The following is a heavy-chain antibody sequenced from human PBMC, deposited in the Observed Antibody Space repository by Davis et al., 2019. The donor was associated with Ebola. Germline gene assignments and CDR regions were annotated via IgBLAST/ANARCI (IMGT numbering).Heavy chain of an antibody. CDR2: ISSSSSTI. J-gene: IGHJ4*02. D-gene: IGHD3-22*01. CDR1: GFTFSSYS. V-gene: IGHV3-48*02. Sequence: PGGSLRLSCAASGFTFSSYSMNWVRQAPGKGLEWVSYISSSSSTIYYADSVKGRFTISRDNAKNSLYLQMNSLRDEDTAVYYCARADSSGYYYVQGLHFDYWGQGTLVTVSS. CDR3: ARADSSGYYYVQGLHFDY.